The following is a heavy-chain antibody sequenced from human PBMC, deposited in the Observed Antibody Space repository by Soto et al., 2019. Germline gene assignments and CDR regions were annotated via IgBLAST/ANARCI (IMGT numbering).Heavy chain of an antibody. V-gene: IGHV1-69*06. J-gene: IGHJ5*02. D-gene: IGHD5-18*01. CDR1: AGTFSSYA. CDR2: FIPIFGTA. CDR3: ARDSGLYGYGANWFDP. Sequence: QVQLVQSGAEVKKPGSSVKVSCKASAGTFSSYAISCVRQAPGQRLERMRGFIPIFGTANYAQKFQRRVTITADKYTSTAYVELSSVRSEDTAVYHCARDSGLYGYGANWFDPWGQGTLVTVSS.